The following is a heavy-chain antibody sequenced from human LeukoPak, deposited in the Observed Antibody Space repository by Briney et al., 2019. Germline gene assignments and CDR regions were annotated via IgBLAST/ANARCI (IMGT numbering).Heavy chain of an antibody. Sequence: GASVKVSCKASGYTFTSYGISWVRQAPGQGLEWMGWISAYNGNTNYAQKLQGRVTMTTDKSTSAAYMELRSLRSDDTAVYYCARDSITMIFGYWGQGTLVTVSS. D-gene: IGHD3-22*01. V-gene: IGHV1-18*01. CDR1: GYTFTSYG. CDR3: ARDSITMIFGY. J-gene: IGHJ4*02. CDR2: ISAYNGNT.